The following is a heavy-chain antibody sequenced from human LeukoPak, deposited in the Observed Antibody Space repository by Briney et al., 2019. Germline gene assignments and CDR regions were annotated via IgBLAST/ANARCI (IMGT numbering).Heavy chain of an antibody. V-gene: IGHV4-4*07. CDR1: GGSISSYY. D-gene: IGHD2-2*01. CDR2: IYTRGST. Sequence: SETLSLTCTVPGGSISSYYWSWLRQPAGKGLEWIGRIYTRGSTNYNHSLKSRVTMSVDTYKNQFSLKLSSVTAADTAVYYCARGTGGYCSSTSCFDFYYYGMDVWGQGTTVTVSS. J-gene: IGHJ6*02. CDR3: ARGTGGYCSSTSCFDFYYYGMDV.